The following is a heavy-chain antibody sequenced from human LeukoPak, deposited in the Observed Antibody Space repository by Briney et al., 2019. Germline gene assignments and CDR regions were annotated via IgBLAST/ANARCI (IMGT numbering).Heavy chain of an antibody. Sequence: SETLSLTCAVYGGSFSGYYWSWIRQPPGKGLEWIGEINHSGSTNYSPALKSRVTISVDTSKNQFSLKLSSVTAADTAVYYCATQGIVVVSLDYWGQGTLVTVSS. J-gene: IGHJ4*02. CDR2: INHSGST. CDR1: GGSFSGYY. V-gene: IGHV4-34*01. D-gene: IGHD3-22*01. CDR3: ATQGIVVVSLDY.